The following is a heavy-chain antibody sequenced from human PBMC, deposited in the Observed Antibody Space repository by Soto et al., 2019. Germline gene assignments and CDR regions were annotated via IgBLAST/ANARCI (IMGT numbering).Heavy chain of an antibody. CDR3: ARGPRVSSTGTGAH. J-gene: IGHJ4*02. CDR2: ISDDGSTA. Sequence: GRSLRLSCSVSGFTFSAYWMHWVRQVPGKGLTWVSRISDDGSTATYADSAKGRFVISRDNAKNSLYLEMNTLRADDSGLYYCARGPRVSSTGTGAHWGRGTLVTVSS. CDR1: GFTFSAYW. D-gene: IGHD1-1*01. V-gene: IGHV3-74*01.